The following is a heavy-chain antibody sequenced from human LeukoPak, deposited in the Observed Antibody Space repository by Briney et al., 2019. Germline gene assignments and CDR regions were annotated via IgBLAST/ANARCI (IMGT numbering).Heavy chain of an antibody. Sequence: GGSLRLSCAASGFTFSSYSMNWVRQAPGKGLEWVSSISSSSSYIYYADSVKGRFTISRDNAKNSLYLQMNSLRAEDTAVYYCARVRDYYGSVSYYWAFDYWGQGTLVTVSS. CDR2: ISSSSSYI. CDR1: GFTFSSYS. CDR3: ARVRDYYGSVSYYWAFDY. V-gene: IGHV3-21*01. J-gene: IGHJ4*02. D-gene: IGHD3-10*01.